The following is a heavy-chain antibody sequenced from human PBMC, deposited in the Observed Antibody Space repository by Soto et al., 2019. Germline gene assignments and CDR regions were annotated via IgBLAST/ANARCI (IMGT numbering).Heavy chain of an antibody. CDR3: AGITWFRGLDV. Sequence: PSQTLSLTCAISGECVSRNSAAWIWFRQYPSRGLEWLGRTYYKSKWNNDYALSVKSRITISPDTSQNLLSLDLNSVNPEFTAVYDCAGITWFRGLDVWGQGTPVTVSS. CDR2: TYYKSKWNN. J-gene: IGHJ6*02. V-gene: IGHV6-1*01. D-gene: IGHD3-10*01. CDR1: GECVSRNSAA.